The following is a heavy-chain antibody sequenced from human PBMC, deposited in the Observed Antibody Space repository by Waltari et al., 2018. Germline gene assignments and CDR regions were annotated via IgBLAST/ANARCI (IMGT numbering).Heavy chain of an antibody. J-gene: IGHJ6*03. V-gene: IGHV4-59*01. CDR1: GGSISSYY. D-gene: IGHD4-4*01. Sequence: QVQLQESGPGLVKPSETLSLTCTVSGGSISSYYWSWIRQPPGKGLEWIGYIYYSGSTNYNPSLKSRVTISVDTSKNQFSLKLSSVTAADTAVYYCARSHYSNYYYYYMDVWGKGTTVTVSS. CDR2: IYYSGST. CDR3: ARSHYSNYYYYYMDV.